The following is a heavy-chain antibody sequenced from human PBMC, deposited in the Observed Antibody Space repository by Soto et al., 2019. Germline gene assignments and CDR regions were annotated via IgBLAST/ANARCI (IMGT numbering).Heavy chain of an antibody. CDR3: ARLRTYDLMTAPDY. V-gene: IGHV4-39*07. J-gene: IGHJ4*02. Sequence: SETLSLTCTVSGGSVSSDSYYWSWVRQPPGKGLEWIGEIYHSGRTNYNPSLKSRVTISLDKSKNQFSLKLSSVTAADTAVYYCARLRTYDLMTAPDYWGQGTLVTVSS. CDR1: GGSVSSDSYY. CDR2: IYHSGRT. D-gene: IGHD3-9*01.